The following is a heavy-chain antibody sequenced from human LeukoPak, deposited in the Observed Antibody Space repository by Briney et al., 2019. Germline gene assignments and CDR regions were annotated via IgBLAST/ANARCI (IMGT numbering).Heavy chain of an antibody. J-gene: IGHJ3*02. Sequence: PSETLSLTCTVSGYSISSGYYWGWIRQPPGKGLEWIGSIYHSGSTYYNPSLKGRVTISVDTSKNQFSLKLSSVTAADTAVYYCARDRSISVIAHAFHIWGQGTMVTVSS. V-gene: IGHV4-38-2*02. CDR1: GYSISSGYY. CDR3: ARDRSISVIAHAFHI. D-gene: IGHD3-22*01. CDR2: IYHSGST.